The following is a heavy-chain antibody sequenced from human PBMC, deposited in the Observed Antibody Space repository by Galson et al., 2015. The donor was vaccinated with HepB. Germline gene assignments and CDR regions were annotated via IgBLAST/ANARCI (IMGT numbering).Heavy chain of an antibody. D-gene: IGHD3-10*01. V-gene: IGHV3-11*06. Sequence: SLRLSCAASGFTFSDYYMSWIRQAPGKGLECISYISSSSPYTNYADSVKGRFTISRDNAKNSLFLQMNSLRAEDTAVYYCARLPLGLIISPYFDYWGQGSLVTVSS. CDR2: ISSSSPYT. CDR3: ARLPLGLIISPYFDY. CDR1: GFTFSDYY. J-gene: IGHJ4*02.